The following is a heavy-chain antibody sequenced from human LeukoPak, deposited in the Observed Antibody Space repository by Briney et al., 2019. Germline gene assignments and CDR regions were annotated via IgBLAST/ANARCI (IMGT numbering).Heavy chain of an antibody. CDR2: IDWDGDE. Sequence: SGPTLMNPTQTLTLTCSFSGFSLTNYGMCVSWIRQSPGKPLEWLARIDWDGDEWFTTSLKTRLSISKDTSKNQVVLTMTNMDPADTATYYCARDQMTDMVLGIFDYWGKGTLVTVSS. CDR1: GFSLTNYGMC. D-gene: IGHD5-18*01. J-gene: IGHJ4*02. V-gene: IGHV2-70*11. CDR3: ARDQMTDMVLGIFDY.